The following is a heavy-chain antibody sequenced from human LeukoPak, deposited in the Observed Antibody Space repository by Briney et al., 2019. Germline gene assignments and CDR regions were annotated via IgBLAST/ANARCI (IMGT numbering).Heavy chain of an antibody. CDR2: IWYDGSNK. D-gene: IGHD6-13*01. Sequence: PGGSLRLSCAASGFTFSSYGMHWVRQAPGKGLEWVAVIWYDGSNKYYADSVKGRFTISRDNSKNTLYLQVNSLRAEDTAVYYCARDAPYSSSWAIDYWGQGTLVTVSS. J-gene: IGHJ4*02. CDR1: GFTFSSYG. CDR3: ARDAPYSSSWAIDY. V-gene: IGHV3-33*01.